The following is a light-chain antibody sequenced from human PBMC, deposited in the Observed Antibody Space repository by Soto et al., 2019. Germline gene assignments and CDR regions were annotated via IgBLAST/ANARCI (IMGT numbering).Light chain of an antibody. CDR1: SSDVGGYNY. Sequence: QSVLTQPASVSWSPGQSITISCTGTSSDVGGYNYVSWYQQHPGKAPKFMIYDVSNRPSGVSNRFSGSKSGNTASLTISGLQAEDEADYYCCSYTTSNTRQIVFGTGTKVT. J-gene: IGLJ1*01. CDR2: DVS. CDR3: CSYTTSNTRQIV. V-gene: IGLV2-14*01.